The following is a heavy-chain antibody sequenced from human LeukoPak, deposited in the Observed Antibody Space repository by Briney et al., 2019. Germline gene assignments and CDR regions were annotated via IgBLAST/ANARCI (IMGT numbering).Heavy chain of an antibody. CDR3: ARGKQYYYDSSGTSFGSFDV. J-gene: IGHJ3*01. V-gene: IGHV3-74*01. CDR2: INSDGRST. D-gene: IGHD3-22*01. CDR1: RFTFSSYW. Sequence: PGGSLRLSCAASRFTFSSYWMHCVRQAPGKGLVWVSRINSDGRSTDYADSVKGRFTISRDNAKNTLYLQMNSLRAEDTAVYYCARGKQYYYDSSGTSFGSFDVWGQGSMVTVSS.